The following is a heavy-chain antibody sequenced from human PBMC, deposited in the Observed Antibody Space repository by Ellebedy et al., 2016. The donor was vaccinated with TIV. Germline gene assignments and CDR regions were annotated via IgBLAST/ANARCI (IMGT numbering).Heavy chain of an antibody. CDR3: SKGSSSGFTYDRVGFEY. V-gene: IGHV3-23*01. CDR1: GFTFSSFA. D-gene: IGHD1-26*01. J-gene: IGHJ4*02. Sequence: GGSLRLSCAASGFTFSSFAMHWVRQAPGKGLEWLSVISADGVNTYHSGSVKGRFTITRYNSKNTLYLQVSRLSAEGTAVYYWSKGSSSGFTYDRVGFEYWGQGTLVTVSS. CDR2: ISADGVNT.